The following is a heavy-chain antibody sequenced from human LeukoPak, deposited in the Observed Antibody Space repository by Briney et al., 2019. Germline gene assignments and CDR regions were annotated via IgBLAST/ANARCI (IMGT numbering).Heavy chain of an antibody. Sequence: SETLSLTCTVSGGSVSSYYWTWIRLPPGKGLEWLGYIEPSGNPTFSPSLKSRLGISVNTSKSELSLKVTSFTAADTAVYYCARVTMIRGVVTWGRGTLVTVSS. CDR2: IEPSGNP. CDR1: GGSVSSYY. CDR3: ARVTMIRGVVT. D-gene: IGHD3-10*01. J-gene: IGHJ5*02. V-gene: IGHV4-4*08.